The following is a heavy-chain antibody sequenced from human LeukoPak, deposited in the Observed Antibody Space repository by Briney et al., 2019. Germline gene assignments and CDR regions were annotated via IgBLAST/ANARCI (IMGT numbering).Heavy chain of an antibody. Sequence: GGSLRLSCAASGFTFSRYGMHWVRQAPGKGLEYVSAINSNGDSTYYANSVKGRFTISRDNSKNTLYLQMGSLRAEDMAVYYCARVALVGGYYYYYMDVWGKGTTVTVSS. CDR3: ARVALVGGYYYYYMDV. J-gene: IGHJ6*03. CDR2: INSNGDST. V-gene: IGHV3-64*01. D-gene: IGHD1-26*01. CDR1: GFTFSRYG.